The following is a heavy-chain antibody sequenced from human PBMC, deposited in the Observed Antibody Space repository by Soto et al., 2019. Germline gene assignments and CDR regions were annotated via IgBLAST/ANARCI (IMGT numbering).Heavy chain of an antibody. CDR2: ISGSGGST. CDR1: GFTFSSYA. V-gene: IGHV3-23*01. CDR3: AKAELWFGEPPFGMDV. Sequence: GGSLRLSCAASGFTFSSYAMSWVRQAPGKGLEWVSAISGSGGSTYYADSVKGRFTISRDNSKNTLYLQMNSLRAEDTAVYYCAKAELWFGEPPFGMDVWGQGTTVPVSS. J-gene: IGHJ6*02. D-gene: IGHD3-10*01.